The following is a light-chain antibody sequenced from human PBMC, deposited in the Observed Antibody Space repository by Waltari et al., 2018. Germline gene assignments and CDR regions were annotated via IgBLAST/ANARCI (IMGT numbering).Light chain of an antibody. Sequence: QSALTQPPSASGSPGQSVTISCTGTSSDVGAYDYVSWYQQPPGKAPKRMIYEVSKRPSGVPDRFSGSKSGNTASLTVSGLRAEDEADYYCSSYAGSNIFVFGTGTKVTVL. CDR1: SSDVGAYDY. CDR2: EVS. J-gene: IGLJ1*01. V-gene: IGLV2-8*01. CDR3: SSYAGSNIFV.